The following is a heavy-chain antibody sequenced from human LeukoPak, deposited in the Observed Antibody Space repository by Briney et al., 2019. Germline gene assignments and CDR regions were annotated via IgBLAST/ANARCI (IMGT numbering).Heavy chain of an antibody. Sequence: PSETLSLTCTVSGGSISSYYWSWIRQPPGKGLEWIGYIYYSGSTNYNPSLKSRVTISVDTSKNQFSLKLSSVTAADTAVYYCAREGGAARVYYYYYYMDVWGKGTTVTVSS. D-gene: IGHD6-6*01. CDR2: IYYSGST. CDR1: GGSISSYY. V-gene: IGHV4-59*01. CDR3: AREGGAARVYYYYYYMDV. J-gene: IGHJ6*03.